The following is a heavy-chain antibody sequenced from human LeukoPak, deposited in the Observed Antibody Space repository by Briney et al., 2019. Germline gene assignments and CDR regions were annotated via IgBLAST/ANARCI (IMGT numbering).Heavy chain of an antibody. Sequence: AGGSLRLSCAASGFTFSSYAMSWVRQDPGKGLEWVSAISGSGGSTYYADSVKGRFTISRDNSKNTLYLQMNSLRAEDTVVYYCAKELAAGYFQHWGQGTLVTVSS. CDR3: AKELAAGYFQH. J-gene: IGHJ1*01. D-gene: IGHD6-13*01. CDR2: ISGSGGST. CDR1: GFTFSSYA. V-gene: IGHV3-23*01.